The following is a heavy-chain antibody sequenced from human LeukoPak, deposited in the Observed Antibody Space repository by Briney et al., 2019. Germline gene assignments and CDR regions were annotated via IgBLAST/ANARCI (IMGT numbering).Heavy chain of an antibody. CDR2: IYTSGST. J-gene: IGHJ3*02. CDR1: GGSISSGSHY. V-gene: IGHV4-61*02. CDR3: AGGTVLLWFGELLPDAFDI. Sequence: SETLSLTCTVSGGSISSGSHYWSWIRQPAGKGLEWIGRIYTSGSTNYSPSLKGRVTISVDTSKNQFSLRLSSVTAADTAVYYCAGGTVLLWFGELLPDAFDIWGQGTMVTVSS. D-gene: IGHD3-10*01.